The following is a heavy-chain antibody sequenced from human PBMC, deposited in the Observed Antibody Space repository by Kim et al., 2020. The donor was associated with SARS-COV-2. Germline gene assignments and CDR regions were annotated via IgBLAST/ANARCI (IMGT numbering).Heavy chain of an antibody. CDR3: ARGLRYCSSTSCYGYYMDV. CDR1: GGSFSGYY. V-gene: IGHV4-34*01. Sequence: SETLSLTCAVYGGSFSGYYWSWIRQPPGKGLEWIGEINHSGSTNYNPSLKSRVTISVDTSKNQFSLKLSSVTAADTAVYYCARGLRYCSSTSCYGYYMDVWGKGTTVTVSS. CDR2: INHSGST. D-gene: IGHD2-2*01. J-gene: IGHJ6*03.